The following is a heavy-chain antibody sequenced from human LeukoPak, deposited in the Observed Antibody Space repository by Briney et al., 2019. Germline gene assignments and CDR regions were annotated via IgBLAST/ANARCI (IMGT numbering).Heavy chain of an antibody. CDR3: ASPLGYCSSTDCYGDY. CDR2: IYYSGVT. CDR1: GGSISSSSYH. Sequence: SETLSLTCTVSGGSISSSSYHWGWIRQPPGKGLEWIGSIYYSGVTYYNPSLESRVTTLVDTSKNQFSLKLSSVTATDTAVYYCASPLGYCSSTDCYGDYWGQGTLVTVSS. V-gene: IGHV4-39*01. D-gene: IGHD2-2*01. J-gene: IGHJ4*02.